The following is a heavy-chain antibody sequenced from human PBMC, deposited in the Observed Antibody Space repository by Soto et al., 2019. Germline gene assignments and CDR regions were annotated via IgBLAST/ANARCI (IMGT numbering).Heavy chain of an antibody. CDR3: ARTHRDFYGLDV. CDR2: ISAAGDP. CDR1: GFTFRNYD. V-gene: IGHV3-13*05. Sequence: EVQLVESGGGLVQPGGSLRLSCEASGFTFRNYDMHWVRQGTGKGLEWVSGISAAGDPDYADSVEGRFTISRENAQNSFFLQMNSLRVGDTAVYYCARTHRDFYGLDVRGQGTTVIVSS. J-gene: IGHJ6*02.